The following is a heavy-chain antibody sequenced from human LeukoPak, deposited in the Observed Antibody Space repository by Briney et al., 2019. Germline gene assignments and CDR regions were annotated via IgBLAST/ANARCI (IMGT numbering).Heavy chain of an antibody. CDR3: ARVTMMVGGIDY. CDR2: SGGST. CDR1: GFTVSSNY. Sequence: GGSLRLSCAASGFTVSSNYMSWVRQAPGKGLEWVSVSGGSTYYADSVKGRFTISRDNSKNTLYLQMNSLRAEDTAVYYCARVTMMVGGIDYWGQGTLVTVSS. D-gene: IGHD3-22*01. V-gene: IGHV3-66*01. J-gene: IGHJ4*02.